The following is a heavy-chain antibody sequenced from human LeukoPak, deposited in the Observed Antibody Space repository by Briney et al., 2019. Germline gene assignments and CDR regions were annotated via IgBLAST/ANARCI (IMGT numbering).Heavy chain of an antibody. Sequence: GGSLRLSCVGTGFTFRTYGMTWVRQAPGKGLEWVSLISGTGETTFYADSVKGRFTISRDNFKNTVYLQMNSLRAEDTAVYYCARRAGGYSHPYDHWGQGILVTVSS. CDR1: GFTFRTYG. CDR3: ARRAGGYSHPYDH. J-gene: IGHJ4*02. V-gene: IGHV3-23*01. D-gene: IGHD4-23*01. CDR2: ISGTGETT.